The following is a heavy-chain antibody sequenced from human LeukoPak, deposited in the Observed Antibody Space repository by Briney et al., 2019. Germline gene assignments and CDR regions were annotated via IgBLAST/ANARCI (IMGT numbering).Heavy chain of an antibody. V-gene: IGHV4-59*12. CDR2: VFYNGST. Sequence: SETLSLTCTVSGGSISDYFWSWIRQPPGKGLEWVGYVFYNGSTNYNPSLKSRVTISVDRSKNQFSLKLSSVTAADTAVYYCARGAYDSSGYYHPWGQGTLVTVSS. J-gene: IGHJ5*02. D-gene: IGHD3-22*01. CDR3: ARGAYDSSGYYHP. CDR1: GGSISDYF.